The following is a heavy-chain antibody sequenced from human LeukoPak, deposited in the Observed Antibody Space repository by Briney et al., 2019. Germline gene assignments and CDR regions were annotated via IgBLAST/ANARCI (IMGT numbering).Heavy chain of an antibody. J-gene: IGHJ6*03. CDR1: GGSIRSGGYY. Sequence: SETLSLTCTDSGGSIRSGGYYWSWIRQHPGKGLEWIGYIYYSGSTYYNPSLKSRVTISVDTSKNQFSLKLSSVTAADTAVQYCARDYGSSSDYYYMDVWGKGTTVTVSS. V-gene: IGHV4-31*03. D-gene: IGHD6-6*01. CDR3: ARDYGSSSDYYYMDV. CDR2: IYYSGST.